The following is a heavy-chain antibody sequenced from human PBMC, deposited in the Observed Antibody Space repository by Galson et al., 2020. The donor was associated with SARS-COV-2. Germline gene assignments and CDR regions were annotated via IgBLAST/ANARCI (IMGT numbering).Heavy chain of an antibody. V-gene: IGHV3-30*04. CDR3: TRVKSTVYKNDAFDV. CDR2: IPSDGSDK. CDR1: GFTFSSYS. Sequence: GGSLRLSCAASGFTFSSYSMHWVRQAPGKGLEWVAIIPSDGSDKYYADSVKGRFTISRDNSKNTLYLQMNSLGAEDTAVYYCTRVKSTVYKNDAFDVWGQGTMVSVSS. J-gene: IGHJ3*01. D-gene: IGHD1-20*01.